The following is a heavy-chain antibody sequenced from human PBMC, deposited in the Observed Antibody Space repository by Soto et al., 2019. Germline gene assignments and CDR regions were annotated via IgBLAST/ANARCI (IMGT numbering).Heavy chain of an antibody. CDR1: GGTFSSYT. Sequence: SVKVSGKASGGTFSSYTISWVRQAPGQGLEWMGRIIPILGIANYAQKFQGRVTITADKSTSAAYMELSSLRSEGTAVYYCARGAHYRASYYMDVWGKGTTVTVSS. CDR2: IIPILGIA. D-gene: IGHD3-16*02. V-gene: IGHV1-69*02. J-gene: IGHJ6*03. CDR3: ARGAHYRASYYMDV.